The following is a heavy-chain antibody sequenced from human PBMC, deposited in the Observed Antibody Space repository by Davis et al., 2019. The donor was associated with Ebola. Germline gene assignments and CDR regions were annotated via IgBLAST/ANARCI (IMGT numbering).Heavy chain of an antibody. CDR2: ISVSGGST. CDR3: ARDLYLGSWNYYGMDV. J-gene: IGHJ6*02. V-gene: IGHV3-23*01. Sequence: GESLKISCVASGFTFSMYAMNWVRQAPGKGLEWVSCISVSGGSTYYADSVKGRFTTSKDSSKNTLYLQMNSLRAQDTAVYYCARDLYLGSWNYYGMDVWGQGTTVTVSS. CDR1: GFTFSMYA. D-gene: IGHD2-2*02.